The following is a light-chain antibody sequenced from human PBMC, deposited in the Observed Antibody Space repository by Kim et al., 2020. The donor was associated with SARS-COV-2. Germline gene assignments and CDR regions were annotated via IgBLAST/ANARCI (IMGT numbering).Light chain of an antibody. CDR2: GTS. V-gene: IGKV3-15*01. J-gene: IGKJ1*01. CDR3: HHYNNWSWT. Sequence: VSPGERAALSCRASQSVSSNLAWYQQKPGQAPRLLIHGTSSRATGVPARFSGSGSGTEFTLTISSLQSEDFAVYYCHHYNNWSWTFGQGTKVDIK. CDR1: QSVSSN.